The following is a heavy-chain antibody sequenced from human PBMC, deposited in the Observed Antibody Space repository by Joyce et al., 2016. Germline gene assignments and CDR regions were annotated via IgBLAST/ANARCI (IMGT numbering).Heavy chain of an antibody. Sequence: QVQLLQSGAEVKKPGSSVNVSCKASGGTFSSYNISWVRQAPGQGREGMGGIMPIVGTANIAQKCQGRLTITADESSSTAYMELSSLRSEDTAVYYCARVVSGSYYFVMDVWGQGTTVTVSS. CDR1: GGTFSSYN. CDR2: IMPIVGTA. CDR3: ARVVSGSYYFVMDV. D-gene: IGHD3-10*01. J-gene: IGHJ6*02. V-gene: IGHV1-69*01.